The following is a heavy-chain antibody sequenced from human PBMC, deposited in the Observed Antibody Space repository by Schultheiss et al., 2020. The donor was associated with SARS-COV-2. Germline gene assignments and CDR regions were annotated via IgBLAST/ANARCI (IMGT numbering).Heavy chain of an antibody. CDR2: ISSVSSPI. CDR1: GFTFSSYA. J-gene: IGHJ3*02. Sequence: GGSLRLSCAASGFTFSSYAMSWVRQAPGKGLEWVSYISSVSSPIFYADSVKGRFTISRDNAKNSLYLQMNSLRAADTALYYCARASRDGYPDAFDIWGQGTMVTVSS. V-gene: IGHV3-48*04. D-gene: IGHD5-24*01. CDR3: ARASRDGYPDAFDI.